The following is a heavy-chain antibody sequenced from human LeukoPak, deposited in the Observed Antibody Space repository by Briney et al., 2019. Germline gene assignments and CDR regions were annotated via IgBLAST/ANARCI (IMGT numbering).Heavy chain of an antibody. D-gene: IGHD3-10*01. CDR1: GYTFTSFG. CDR2: ISAYNGKT. Sequence: ASVKVSCKASGYTFTSFGFSWVRQARGQGLEWMGWISAYNGKTNYAQKRQGRVTMTTDTSTSTAYMELRSLRSDDTAVYYCARDIPYYYGSRSYSSDWYFDLWGRGTLVTVSS. CDR3: ARDIPYYYGSRSYSSDWYFDL. V-gene: IGHV1-18*01. J-gene: IGHJ2*01.